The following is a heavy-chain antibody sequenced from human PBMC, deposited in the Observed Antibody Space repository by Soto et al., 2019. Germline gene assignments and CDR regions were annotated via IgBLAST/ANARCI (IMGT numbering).Heavy chain of an antibody. V-gene: IGHV3-73*01. CDR3: TPVYYYDSSGYPRGAFDI. D-gene: IGHD3-22*01. Sequence: GGSLRLSCAASGFTFSGSAMHWVRQASGKGLEWVGRIRSKANSYATAYAASVKGRFTISRDDSKNTAYLQMNSLKTEDTAVYYCTPVYYYDSSGYPRGAFDIWGQGTMVTVSS. J-gene: IGHJ3*02. CDR1: GFTFSGSA. CDR2: IRSKANSYAT.